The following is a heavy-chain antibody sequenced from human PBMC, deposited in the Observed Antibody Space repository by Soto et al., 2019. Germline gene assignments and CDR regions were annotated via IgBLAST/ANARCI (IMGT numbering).Heavy chain of an antibody. V-gene: IGHV3-30*18. J-gene: IGHJ6*02. Sequence: GSLRLSCAASGFTFSSYGMHWVRQAPGKGLEWVAVISYDGSNKYYADSVKGRFTISRDNSKNTLYLQMNSLRAEDTAVYYCAKDLNDILTGPPRFYYYYGMDVWGQGTTVTVSS. CDR1: GFTFSSYG. CDR2: ISYDGSNK. CDR3: AKDLNDILTGPPRFYYYYGMDV. D-gene: IGHD3-9*01.